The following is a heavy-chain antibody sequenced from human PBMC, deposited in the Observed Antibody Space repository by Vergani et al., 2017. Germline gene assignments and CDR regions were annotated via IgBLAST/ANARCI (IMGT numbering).Heavy chain of an antibody. CDR1: GGSISSGDYY. CDR2: IYYSGST. V-gene: IGHV4-30-4*01. D-gene: IGHD4-17*01. Sequence: QVQLQESGPGLVKPSQTLSLTCTVSGGSISSGDYYWSWIRQPPGKGLAWIGYIYYSGSTYYNPSLKSRVTISVDTSKNQFSLKLSSVTAADTAVYYCAREGIDYGDYGLYYYGMDVWGQGTTVTVSS. CDR3: AREGIDYGDYGLYYYGMDV. J-gene: IGHJ6*02.